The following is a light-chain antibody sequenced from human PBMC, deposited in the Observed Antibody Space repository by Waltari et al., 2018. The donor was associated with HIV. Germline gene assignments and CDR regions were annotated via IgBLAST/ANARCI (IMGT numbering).Light chain of an antibody. V-gene: IGKV3-11*01. CDR2: DAS. CDR1: QSVSSY. CDR3: QQRSNWPPEYT. J-gene: IGKJ2*01. Sequence: EIVLTQSPATLSLSPGVRATLCCRASQSVSSYLAWYQQKPGQAPRLLIYDASNRATGIPARFSGSWSGTDFTLTISSLEPEDFAVYYCQQRSNWPPEYTFGQGTKLEIK.